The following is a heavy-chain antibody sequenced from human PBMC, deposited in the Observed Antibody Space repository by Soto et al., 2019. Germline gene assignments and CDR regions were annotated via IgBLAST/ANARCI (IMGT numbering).Heavy chain of an antibody. D-gene: IGHD3-10*01. Sequence: GPTLVNPTQTLTLTCTFSGFSLSTSGMCVSWIRQPPGKALEWLALIDWDDDKYYSTSLKTRLTISKDTSKNQVVLTMTNMDLVDTATYYCARSPMFRGSYQNTGYGMDVWGQGTTVTGSS. CDR2: IDWDDDK. J-gene: IGHJ6*02. CDR3: ARSPMFRGSYQNTGYGMDV. CDR1: GFSLSTSGMC. V-gene: IGHV2-70*13.